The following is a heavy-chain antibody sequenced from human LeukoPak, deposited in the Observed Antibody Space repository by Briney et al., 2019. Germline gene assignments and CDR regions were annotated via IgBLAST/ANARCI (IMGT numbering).Heavy chain of an antibody. CDR3: ARDLGVVVTATHFDY. CDR1: GYTFTSYD. Sequence: ASVKVSCKASGYTFTSYDINWVRQAPGQGLEWMGRIIPILGIANYAQKFQGRVTITADKSTSTAYMELSSLRSEDTAVYYCARDLGVVVTATHFDYWGQGTLVTVSS. V-gene: IGHV1-69*04. J-gene: IGHJ4*02. D-gene: IGHD2-21*02. CDR2: IIPILGIA.